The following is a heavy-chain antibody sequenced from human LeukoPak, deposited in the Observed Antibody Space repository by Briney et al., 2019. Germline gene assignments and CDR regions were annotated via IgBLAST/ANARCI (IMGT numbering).Heavy chain of an antibody. CDR2: ISGSGGST. D-gene: IGHD6-19*01. Sequence: GGSLRLSCAASGFTFSSYAMSWVRQAPGKGLEWVSAISGSGGSTYYADSVKGRFTISRDNSKNTLYLQMNSLRAEDTAVYYCAKELLGQWLVRAPFDYWGQGTLATVSS. CDR1: GFTFSSYA. V-gene: IGHV3-23*01. CDR3: AKELLGQWLVRAPFDY. J-gene: IGHJ4*02.